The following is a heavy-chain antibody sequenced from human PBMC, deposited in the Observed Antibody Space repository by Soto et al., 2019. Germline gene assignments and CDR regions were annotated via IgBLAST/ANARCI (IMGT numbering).Heavy chain of an antibody. V-gene: IGHV4-39*07. Sequence: PSETLSLTCTVSGGSISSSSYYWGWIRQPPGKGLEWIGSIYYSGNTYYNPSLKSRVTISVDTSKNQFSLKLSSVTAADTAVYYCARFPRGTGFDYWGQGTLVTVSS. CDR1: GGSISSSSYY. CDR2: IYYSGNT. J-gene: IGHJ4*02. CDR3: ARFPRGTGFDY. D-gene: IGHD1-1*01.